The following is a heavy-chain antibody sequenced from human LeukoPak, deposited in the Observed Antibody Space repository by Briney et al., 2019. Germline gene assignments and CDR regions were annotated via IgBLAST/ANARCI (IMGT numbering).Heavy chain of an antibody. CDR1: GYTFTGYY. CDR3: EKDGLGGTFDI. Sequence: GASVKVSCKASGYTFTGYYIHWVRQAPGQGLEWMGQINPNNGGTKYAQKFQGRVTMTRDTSISSAYMELSRLRSDDTAVYYCEKDGLGGTFDIWGQGTVVTVSS. D-gene: IGHD2-15*01. V-gene: IGHV1-2*06. CDR2: INPNNGGT. J-gene: IGHJ3*02.